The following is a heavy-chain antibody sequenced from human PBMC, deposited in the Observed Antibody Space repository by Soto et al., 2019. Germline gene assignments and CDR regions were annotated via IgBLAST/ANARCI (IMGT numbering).Heavy chain of an antibody. V-gene: IGHV3-74*01. J-gene: IGHJ4*02. CDR1: GFTFSTFW. CDR2: INSDGSST. Sequence: EVQLVESGGGLVQPGGSLRLSCEASGFTFSTFWMHWVRQAPGKGLVWVSRINSDGSSTYYADSVKGRVTISRDNAKNTLYLQLNSLGPEDTAVYYCARDLEYWGQGTLVTVSS. CDR3: ARDLEY.